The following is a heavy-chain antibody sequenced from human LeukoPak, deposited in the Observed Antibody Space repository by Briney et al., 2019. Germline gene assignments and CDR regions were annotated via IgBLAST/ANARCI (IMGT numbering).Heavy chain of an antibody. Sequence: SETLSLTCTVSSDSISTYYWSWIRQPPGKGLGWIGYIYSSVSTNYNPSLKSRVTISVDTSKNQVSLKLSSVTAADTAVYYCARHGSVRSPLGPWGQGTLVTVSS. V-gene: IGHV4-4*09. CDR2: IYSSVST. CDR1: SDSISTYY. CDR3: ARHGSVRSPLGP. J-gene: IGHJ5*02. D-gene: IGHD3-10*01.